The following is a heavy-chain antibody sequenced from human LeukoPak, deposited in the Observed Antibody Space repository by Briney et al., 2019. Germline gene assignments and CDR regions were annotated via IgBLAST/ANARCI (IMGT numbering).Heavy chain of an antibody. CDR3: TRATSYDILTGYFDY. D-gene: IGHD3-9*01. J-gene: IGHJ4*02. V-gene: IGHV3-21*01. Sequence: GGSLRLSCAASGFTVSSNYMSWVRQAPGKGLEWVSSISSSSSYIYYADSVKGRFIISRDNAKNSLYLQMNSLRAEDTAVYYCTRATSYDILTGYFDYWGQGTLVTVSS. CDR2: ISSSSSYI. CDR1: GFTVSSNY.